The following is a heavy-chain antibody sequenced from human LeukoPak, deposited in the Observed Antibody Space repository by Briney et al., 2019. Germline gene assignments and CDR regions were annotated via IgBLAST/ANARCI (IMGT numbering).Heavy chain of an antibody. CDR2: INHSGST. J-gene: IGHJ6*02. CDR1: GGSFSGYY. V-gene: IGHV4-34*01. D-gene: IGHD3-3*01. CDR3: ARGSYNYDFWSGYYYYGMDV. Sequence: KASETLSLTCAVYGGSFSGYYWSWIRQPPGKGLEWIGEINHSGSTNYNPSLKSRVTISVDTSKYQFSLKLSSVTAADTAVYYCARGSYNYDFWSGYYYYGMDVWGQGTTVTVSS.